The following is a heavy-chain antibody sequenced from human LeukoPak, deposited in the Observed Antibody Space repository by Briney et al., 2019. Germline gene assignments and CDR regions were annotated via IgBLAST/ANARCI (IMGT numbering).Heavy chain of an antibody. Sequence: GGSLRLSCAASGFTFSSSDMTWVRQAPGKGLEWTSYISRSSSTIYYAGSVKGRFTISRDNAKNSLYLQMNSLSDEDTAVYYCTRDYGATYWGQGTLVTVSS. CDR2: ISRSSSTI. J-gene: IGHJ4*02. CDR3: TRDYGATY. V-gene: IGHV3-48*02. D-gene: IGHD4-17*01. CDR1: GFTFSSSD.